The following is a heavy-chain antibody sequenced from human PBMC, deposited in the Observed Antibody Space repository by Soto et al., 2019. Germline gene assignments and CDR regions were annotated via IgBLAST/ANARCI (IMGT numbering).Heavy chain of an antibody. CDR1: GFSLSITGMG. CDR2: LYWDDDI. V-gene: IGHV2-5*02. Sequence: QITLKESGPTLVKPTQTLTLTCTFSGFSLSITGMGVGWIRHPPGKALEWLALLYWDDDIHYSPSLKGRLTIAKDTAKNQGVLTMTTMDPVDTATFSCLHRRSNGDFDFWGQGTLVTVTS. D-gene: IGHD2-8*01. CDR3: LHRRSNGDFDF. J-gene: IGHJ5*01.